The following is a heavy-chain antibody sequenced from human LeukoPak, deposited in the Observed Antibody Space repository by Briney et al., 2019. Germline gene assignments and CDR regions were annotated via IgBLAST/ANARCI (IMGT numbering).Heavy chain of an antibody. J-gene: IGHJ3*02. V-gene: IGHV3-72*01. CDR2: CRGKTDSYST. Sequence: GGSLRLSCAAFGFTFSDHAMDWVRQAPGEGLEWVARCRGKTDSYSTEYAASVNGRFTISRDDSKNSLYLQMNSLKTEDTAVYYCVRRRVGVAPASDMWGQGTTVTVSS. CDR3: VRRRVGVAPASDM. D-gene: IGHD1-26*01. CDR1: GFTFSDHA.